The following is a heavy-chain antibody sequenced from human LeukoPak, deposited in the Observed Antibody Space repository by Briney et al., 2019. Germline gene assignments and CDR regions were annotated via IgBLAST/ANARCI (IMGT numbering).Heavy chain of an antibody. CDR3: ASSAYYDFWSGNDIDY. CDR1: GFTFSSYA. V-gene: IGHV3-23*01. CDR2: ISGSGGST. J-gene: IGHJ4*02. Sequence: PGGSLRLSCAASGFTFSSYAMSWVRQAPGKGLEWVSAISGSGGSTYYADSVKGRFTISRDNSKNTLYLQMNSLRAEDTAVYYCASSAYYDFWSGNDIDYWGQGTLVTVSS. D-gene: IGHD3-3*01.